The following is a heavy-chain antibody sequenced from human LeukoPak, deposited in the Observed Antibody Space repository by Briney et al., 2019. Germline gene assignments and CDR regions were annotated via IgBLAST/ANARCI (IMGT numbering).Heavy chain of an antibody. CDR1: GLTFDDYA. V-gene: IGHV3-43*02. CDR2: ISGHGRST. D-gene: IGHD5-24*01. Sequence: GGSLRLSCAASGLTFDDYAMHWVRPAPGKGLDGVSLISGHGRSTYYADSVKGRFTISRDNSKNSLYLQMNSLRTEDTALYYCAKDSGWLQLRDYWGQGTLVTVSS. CDR3: AKDSGWLQLRDY. J-gene: IGHJ4*02.